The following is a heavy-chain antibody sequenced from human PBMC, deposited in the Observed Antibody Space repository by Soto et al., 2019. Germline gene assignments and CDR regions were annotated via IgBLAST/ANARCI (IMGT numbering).Heavy chain of an antibody. CDR1: GYTFTSYG. Sequence: ASVKVSCKVSGYTFTSYGISWVRQAPGQGLEWMGGISAYNGNTNYAQKLQGRATMTTDTSTSTAYMELRSLRSDDTAVYYCARRIYYSGYGNFDYWGQGTLVTV. D-gene: IGHD5-12*01. CDR2: ISAYNGNT. J-gene: IGHJ4*02. V-gene: IGHV1-18*01. CDR3: ARRIYYSGYGNFDY.